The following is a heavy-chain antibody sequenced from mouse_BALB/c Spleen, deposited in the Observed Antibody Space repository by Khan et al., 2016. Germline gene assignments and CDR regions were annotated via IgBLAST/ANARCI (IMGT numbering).Heavy chain of an antibody. V-gene: IGHV5-4*02. CDR2: ISDGGSYT. CDR1: GFTFSDYF. CDR3: ARGGLRGGAWFAF. J-gene: IGHJ3*01. D-gene: IGHD2-4*01. Sequence: EVELVESGGGLVKPGGSLKLSCAASGFTFSDYFMYWVRQTPEKRLEWVATISDGGSYTYYPDSVKGRFTISRDNAKSNLYLQMSSLKSEDTAMYYSARGGLRGGAWFAFWGQGTLVTVSA.